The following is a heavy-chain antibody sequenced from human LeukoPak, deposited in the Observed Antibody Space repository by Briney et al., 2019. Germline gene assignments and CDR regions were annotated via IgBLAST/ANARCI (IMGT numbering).Heavy chain of an antibody. J-gene: IGHJ4*02. V-gene: IGHV3-23*01. Sequence: GGSLRLSCAASGFTFSSYAMSWVRQAPGKGLEWVSAISGSGGSTYYADSVKGRFTISRDNSKSTLYLQMNSLRAEDTAVYYWAKSEYYDSSGYYEGALYYWGQGTLVTVSS. D-gene: IGHD3-22*01. CDR3: AKSEYYDSSGYYEGALYY. CDR2: ISGSGGST. CDR1: GFTFSSYA.